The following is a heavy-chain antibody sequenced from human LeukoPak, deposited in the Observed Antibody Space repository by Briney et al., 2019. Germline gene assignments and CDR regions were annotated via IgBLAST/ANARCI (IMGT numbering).Heavy chain of an antibody. Sequence: SDILSLTCTASGDSISSLNHYWGWIRQPPGKGLEWIGTIYHNGFTYYNPSLKSRVTISVDTSKNQFSLKLSSVTAADTAVYYCARERRPTYYDFWSGYYIWGQGTLVTVSS. D-gene: IGHD3-3*01. CDR2: IYHNGFT. J-gene: IGHJ4*02. V-gene: IGHV4-39*07. CDR3: ARERRPTYYDFWSGYYI. CDR1: GDSISSLNHY.